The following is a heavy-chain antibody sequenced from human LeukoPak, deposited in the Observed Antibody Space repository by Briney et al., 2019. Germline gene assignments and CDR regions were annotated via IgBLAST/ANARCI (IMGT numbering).Heavy chain of an antibody. Sequence: SETLSLTCTVSGGSLTDGDYYWGWVRQPPGTGLQWIATTYEGASLKSRVTISLDTSKNQFFLRLTSVTAADTAVYYCAGYSRPTDSIGIWGQGTLVTVSS. D-gene: IGHD5-18*01. CDR2: T. CDR3: AGYSRPTDSIGI. CDR1: GGSLTDGDYY. J-gene: IGHJ4*02. V-gene: IGHV4-61*08.